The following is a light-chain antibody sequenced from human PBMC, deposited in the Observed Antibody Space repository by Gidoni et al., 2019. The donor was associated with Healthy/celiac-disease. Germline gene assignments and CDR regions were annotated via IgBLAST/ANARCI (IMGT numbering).Light chain of an antibody. CDR3: QQYDNLRCS. V-gene: IGKV1-33*01. J-gene: IGKJ2*04. CDR1: QDISNY. CDR2: DAS. Sequence: DIQMTQSPSSLSASVGDRVTITCQASQDISNYLNWYQQKPGKAPKLLIYDASNLATGVPSRFSGSGSGTDFTFTISSLQPEDIATYYCQQYDNLRCSFXQXTKLEIK.